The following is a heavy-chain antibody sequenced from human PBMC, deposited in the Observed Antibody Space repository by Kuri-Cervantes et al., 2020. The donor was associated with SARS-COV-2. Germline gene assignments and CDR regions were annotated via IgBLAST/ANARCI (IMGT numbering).Heavy chain of an antibody. CDR2: INPNSGGT. Sequence: ASVKVSCKASGYTFTSYGISWVRQAPGQGLEWMGWINPNSGGTNYAQKFQGRVTMTRDTSISTAYMELSRLRSDDTAVYYCARGVLVVYASPESWFDPWGQGTLVTVSS. CDR1: GYTFTSYG. V-gene: IGHV1-2*02. D-gene: IGHD2-8*02. J-gene: IGHJ5*02. CDR3: ARGVLVVYASPESWFDP.